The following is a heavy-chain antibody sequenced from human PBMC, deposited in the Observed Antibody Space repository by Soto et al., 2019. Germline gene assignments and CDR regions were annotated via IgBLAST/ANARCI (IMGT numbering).Heavy chain of an antibody. CDR1: GFTFSTYT. D-gene: IGHD1-26*01. J-gene: IGHJ4*02. CDR2: INGRSNYV. V-gene: IGHV3-21*01. CDR3: AREDGVVGSSSAFDH. Sequence: WGSLRLSCFFSGFTFSTYTINWVRQAPGKGLEWVSSINGRSNYVYYADSVKGRFTISRDNAKNSLYLQMNRLRAEDTAIYYCAREDGVVGSSSAFDHWGLGTLVTVSS.